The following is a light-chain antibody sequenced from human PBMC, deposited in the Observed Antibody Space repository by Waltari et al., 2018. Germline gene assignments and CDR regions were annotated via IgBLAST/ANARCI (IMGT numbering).Light chain of an antibody. CDR1: QSISRN. Sequence: EILMTQSPATLSVSPGEGATLSCSASQSISRNLAWYQQKPGQAPRLLIYGASTRAAGVPARFSGSGSGTEFTLTISSLQSEDFAVYYCQQYNNWRTFGQGTKLEIK. V-gene: IGKV3-15*01. J-gene: IGKJ2*01. CDR3: QQYNNWRT. CDR2: GAS.